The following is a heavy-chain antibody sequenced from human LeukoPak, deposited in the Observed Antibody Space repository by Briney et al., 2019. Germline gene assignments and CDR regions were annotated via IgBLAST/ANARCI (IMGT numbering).Heavy chain of an antibody. V-gene: IGHV1-69*13. CDR3: ARAEGGGSDWLLLDY. D-gene: IGHD3-9*01. Sequence: SVTVSCKASGGTFSSYAISWVRQAPGQGLEWMGGIIPIFGTANYAQKFQGRVTITADESTSTAYMELSSLRSEDTAVYYCARAEGGGSDWLLLDYWGQGTLVTVSS. CDR1: GGTFSSYA. CDR2: IIPIFGTA. J-gene: IGHJ4*02.